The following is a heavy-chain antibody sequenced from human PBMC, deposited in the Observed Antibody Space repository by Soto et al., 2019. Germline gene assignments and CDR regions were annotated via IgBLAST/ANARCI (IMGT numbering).Heavy chain of an antibody. CDR1: GFTLSSYA. Sequence: EVQLLESGGGLVQPGGSLRLSCAASGFTLSSYAMSWVRQAPGKGLEWVSAISGSGGSTFYADSVKGRFTISTYHSKNRLFLQMNSVRADDTAIYFCAKELASMWFPLDDWGPGTQVTVSS. V-gene: IGHV3-23*01. J-gene: IGHJ4*02. CDR3: AKELASMWFPLDD. D-gene: IGHD2-21*01. CDR2: ISGSGGST.